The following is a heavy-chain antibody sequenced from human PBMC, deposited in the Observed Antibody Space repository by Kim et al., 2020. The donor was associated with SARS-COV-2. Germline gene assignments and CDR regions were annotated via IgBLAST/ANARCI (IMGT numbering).Heavy chain of an antibody. CDR1: GFTYRDYA. CDR2: ITWNSATI. J-gene: IGHJ4*02. D-gene: IGHD6-19*01. CDR3: VKDVGDSGWV. V-gene: IGHV3-9*01. Sequence: GGSLRLSCEASGFTYRDYAMHWVRQAPGKGLEWVAGITWNSATIAYAASVRGRFTISRDNGKDSLFLQMNSLRVDDTAVYYCVKDVGDSGWVWGQGTLVT.